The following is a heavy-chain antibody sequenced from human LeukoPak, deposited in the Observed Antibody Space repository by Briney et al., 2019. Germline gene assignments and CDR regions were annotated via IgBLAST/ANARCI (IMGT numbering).Heavy chain of an antibody. J-gene: IGHJ4*02. V-gene: IGHV4-39*01. CDR3: ATHYGSGSYYFDY. CDR1: GGSISSSSYY. Sequence: SETLSLTCTVSGGSISSSSYYWGWSRQPPGKGLEWIGSIYYSGSTYYNPSLKSRVTISVDTSKNQFSLKLSSVTAADTAVYYCATHYGSGSYYFDYWGQGTLVTVSS. CDR2: IYYSGST. D-gene: IGHD3-10*01.